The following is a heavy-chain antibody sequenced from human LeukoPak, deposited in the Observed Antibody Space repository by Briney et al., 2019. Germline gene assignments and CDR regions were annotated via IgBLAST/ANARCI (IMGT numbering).Heavy chain of an antibody. CDR3: ARFVPYFDY. CDR2: IRSKAYGGTT. Sequence: GGSLRLSCTASGFTFGDYAVSWVRQAPGKGLEWVGFIRSKAYGGTTEYAASVEGRFTISRDDSKSIAYLQLNSLKTEDTAVYYCARFVPYFDYWGQGTLVTVSS. V-gene: IGHV3-49*04. J-gene: IGHJ4*02. CDR1: GFTFGDYA. D-gene: IGHD3-10*01.